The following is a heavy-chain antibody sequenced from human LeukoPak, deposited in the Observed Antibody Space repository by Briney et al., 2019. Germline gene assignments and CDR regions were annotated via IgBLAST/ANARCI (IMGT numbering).Heavy chain of an antibody. CDR1: GFTFNTYG. CDR3: ARAEVPGAIKSGAFDI. J-gene: IGHJ3*02. CDR2: IWDDGTNK. V-gene: IGHV3-33*01. D-gene: IGHD2-2*01. Sequence: GGSLRLSCAASGFTFNTYGMHWVRKAPGKGLAWGAVIWDDGTNKYYADSVKGRFTISRDNSRNTLYLQMNSLRAEDTAVYYCARAEVPGAIKSGAFDIWGQGTMVTVSS.